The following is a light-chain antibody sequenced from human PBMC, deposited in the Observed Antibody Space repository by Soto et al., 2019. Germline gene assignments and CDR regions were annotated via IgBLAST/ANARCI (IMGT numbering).Light chain of an antibody. Sequence: QSVLTQPRSVSGSPGQSVIISCTGTSSDVGAYNYVSWYQQHPGKAPKLMIYDVSKRPSGVPDRFSGSKSGNTASLTISGLQSEDEADYYCCSYAGSYTLFGGGTQLTVL. J-gene: IGLJ2*01. CDR2: DVS. CDR3: CSYAGSYTL. CDR1: SSDVGAYNY. V-gene: IGLV2-11*01.